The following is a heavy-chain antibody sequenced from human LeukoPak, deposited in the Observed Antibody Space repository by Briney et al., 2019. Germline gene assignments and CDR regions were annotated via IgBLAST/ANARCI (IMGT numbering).Heavy chain of an antibody. CDR3: ARDRDTSGWNPERFDY. CDR1: GFSFETYR. V-gene: IGHV3-7*01. Sequence: GGSLRLSRAVSGFSFETYRMTWLRQAPGKALECVANIKHDEKQKDPLAPVKGRFTNSRDNAKKSIVLQMNGLRVEDTGVYSCARDRDTSGWNPERFDYWGQGTPVTVSS. CDR2: IKHDEKQK. J-gene: IGHJ4*02. D-gene: IGHD3-22*01.